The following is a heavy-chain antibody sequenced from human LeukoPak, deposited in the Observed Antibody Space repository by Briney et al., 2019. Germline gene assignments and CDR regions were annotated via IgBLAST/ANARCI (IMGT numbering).Heavy chain of an antibody. V-gene: IGHV3-7*05. CDR3: VRDDWGFGY. Sequence: GGSLRLSCAASGFTFSSSWMSWVRQSPGRGLEWVANIKQDGSELYYVDSVKGRFAISRDNAKNSLYLQMNSLRAEDTAVYYCVRDDWGFGYWGQGTLVTVSS. CDR2: IKQDGSEL. J-gene: IGHJ4*02. D-gene: IGHD3-9*01. CDR1: GFTFSSSW.